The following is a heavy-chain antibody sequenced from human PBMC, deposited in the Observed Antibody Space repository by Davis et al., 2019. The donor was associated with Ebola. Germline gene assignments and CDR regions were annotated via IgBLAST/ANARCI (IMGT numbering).Heavy chain of an antibody. J-gene: IGHJ4*02. Sequence: ANYAQKFQGRVTITADESTSTAYMELSSLRSEDTAVYYCATTASRSAIWGSYRFPYHFDYWGQGTLVTVSS. CDR2: A. CDR3: ATTASRSAIWGSYRFPYHFDY. V-gene: IGHV1-69*01. D-gene: IGHD3-16*02.